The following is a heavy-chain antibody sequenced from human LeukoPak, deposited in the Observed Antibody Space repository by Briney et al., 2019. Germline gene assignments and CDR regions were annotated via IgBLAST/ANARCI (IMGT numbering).Heavy chain of an antibody. V-gene: IGHV3-15*01. Sequence: GGSLRLSCVASGFTFSNAWMSWVRQAPGKGLEWVGRIKSKTDGGTTDYAAPVKGRFTISRDDSKNTLYLQMNSLKTEDTAVYYCTTSDSSGYYGAFDIWGQGTMVTVSS. CDR2: IKSKTDGGTT. CDR1: GFTFSNAW. J-gene: IGHJ3*02. D-gene: IGHD3-22*01. CDR3: TTSDSSGYYGAFDI.